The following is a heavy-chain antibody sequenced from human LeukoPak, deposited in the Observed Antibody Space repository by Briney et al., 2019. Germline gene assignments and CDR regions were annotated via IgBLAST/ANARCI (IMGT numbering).Heavy chain of an antibody. Sequence: SETLSLTCAVYGGSLSGYHWSWIRQAPGKGLEWIGDISHTGRSTYNPSLKSRLTMSIATSRNQFSLRLSSVTAADTSIYFCASTMMTSSYYFDSWGQGTQVIVSS. CDR1: GGSLSGYH. CDR2: ISHTGRS. J-gene: IGHJ4*02. CDR3: ASTMMTSSYYFDS. V-gene: IGHV4-34*01. D-gene: IGHD3-22*01.